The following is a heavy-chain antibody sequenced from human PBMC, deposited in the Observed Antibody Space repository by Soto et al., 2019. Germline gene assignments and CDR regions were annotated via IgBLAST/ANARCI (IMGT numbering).Heavy chain of an antibody. Sequence: QVQLVESGGGVVQPGRSLRLSCAASGFTFSSYGMHWVRQAPGKGLEWVAVISYDGSNKYYADSVKGRFTISRDNSKNTLYLQMNSLRAEDTAVYYCAKVGYYVVDAFDIWGQGTMVTVSS. CDR1: GFTFSSYG. CDR2: ISYDGSNK. D-gene: IGHD3-10*02. CDR3: AKVGYYVVDAFDI. V-gene: IGHV3-30*18. J-gene: IGHJ3*02.